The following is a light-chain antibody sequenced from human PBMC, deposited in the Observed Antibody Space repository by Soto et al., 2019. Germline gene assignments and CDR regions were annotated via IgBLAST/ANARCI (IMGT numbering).Light chain of an antibody. CDR3: TSYTSSSPLV. Sequence: QSVLPQPASVSGSPGQSITISCTGTSSDVGTYNYVSWYQQHAGKVPILMISDVSNRPLGVYDRFSGSKSGNTASLTIYGLQAEDEADYYFTSYTSSSPLVFGGGTKLTVL. CDR2: DVS. J-gene: IGLJ2*01. V-gene: IGLV2-14*01. CDR1: SSDVGTYNY.